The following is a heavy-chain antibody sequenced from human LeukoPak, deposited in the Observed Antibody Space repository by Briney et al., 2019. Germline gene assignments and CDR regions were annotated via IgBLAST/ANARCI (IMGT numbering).Heavy chain of an antibody. D-gene: IGHD3-3*01. J-gene: IGHJ4*02. CDR1: GFTFSSFA. V-gene: IGHV3-30-3*02. CDR2: ISFDGSNE. Sequence: GGSLRLSCAASGFTFSSFAMHWVRQAPGKGLEWVAFISFDGSNEYYADSVKGRFTISRDNSKNTLYLQMNSLRAEDTAVYYCAKCYDFWSGYLDYWGQGTLVTVSS. CDR3: AKCYDFWSGYLDY.